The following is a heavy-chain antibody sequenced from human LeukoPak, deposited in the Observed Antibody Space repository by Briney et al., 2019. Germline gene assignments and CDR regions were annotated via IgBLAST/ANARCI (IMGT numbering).Heavy chain of an antibody. D-gene: IGHD6-6*01. V-gene: IGHV4-38-2*02. CDR1: GYSISNGYF. Sequence: SETLSLTCRVSGYSISNGYFWGWIRQSPGKGLEWVGSIFHTGSTYYNPSLKSRLIISVDTSENQFSLNLTSVTAADTAVYYCARASSAAREGWFDPWGQGTRVTVSS. CDR2: IFHTGST. CDR3: ARASSAAREGWFDP. J-gene: IGHJ5*02.